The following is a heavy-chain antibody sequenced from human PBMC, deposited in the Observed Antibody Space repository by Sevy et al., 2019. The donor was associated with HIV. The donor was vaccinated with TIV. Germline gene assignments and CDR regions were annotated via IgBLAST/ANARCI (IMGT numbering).Heavy chain of an antibody. CDR1: GFTFSSYS. CDR3: ARAPPYSGLDY. Sequence: GGSLRLSCAASGFTFSSYSMNWVRQPPGKGLEWVSYISHSSTTIYYAVSVKGRFTISRDTAKNSLYLQMHSLRAEDTAVYYCARAPPYSGLDYWGRGTLVTVSS. CDR2: ISHSSTTI. D-gene: IGHD2-15*01. J-gene: IGHJ4*02. V-gene: IGHV3-48*01.